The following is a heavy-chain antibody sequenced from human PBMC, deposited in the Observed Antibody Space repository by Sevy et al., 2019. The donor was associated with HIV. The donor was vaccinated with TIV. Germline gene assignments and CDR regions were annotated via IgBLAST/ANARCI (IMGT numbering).Heavy chain of an antibody. J-gene: IGHJ4*02. CDR3: ARDSTTRPRVLDY. CDR1: GGSISSYF. Sequence: SETLSLTCSVSGGSISSYFWTWVRQSPGKGLEWIGNIYFTGNTDYSPSPKSRVTLSLDTSKGQFSLTLKSVTAADPAISFCARDSTTRPRVLDYWGQGTLVTVSS. CDR2: IYFTGNT. V-gene: IGHV4-59*01. D-gene: IGHD1-1*01.